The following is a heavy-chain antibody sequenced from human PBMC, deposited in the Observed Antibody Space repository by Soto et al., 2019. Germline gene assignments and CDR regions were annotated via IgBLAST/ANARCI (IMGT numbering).Heavy chain of an antibody. V-gene: IGHV5-51*01. CDR2: IYPGDSDT. CDR3: ARQLDSSGYYWAI. Sequence: GESLKISCKDSGYSFTSYWIGWVRQMPGKGLEWMGIIYPGDSDTRYSPSFQGQVTISADKSISTAYLQWSSLKASDTAMYYWARQLDSSGYYWAIWGQGTMVTVSS. D-gene: IGHD3-22*01. J-gene: IGHJ3*02. CDR1: GYSFTSYW.